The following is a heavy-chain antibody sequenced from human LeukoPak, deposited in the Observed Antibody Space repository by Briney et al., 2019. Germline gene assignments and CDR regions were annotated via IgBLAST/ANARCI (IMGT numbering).Heavy chain of an antibody. CDR1: GFTVSSNY. CDR3: ARTVTMEWYFDL. J-gene: IGHJ2*01. CDR2: IYSGGST. D-gene: IGHD4-17*01. Sequence: GSLRLSCAASGFTVSSNYMSWVRQAPGEGLEWVSVIYSGGSTYYADSVKGRFTISRDNSKNTLYLQMNSLRAEDTAVYYCARTVTMEWYFDLWGRGTLVTVSS. V-gene: IGHV3-53*01.